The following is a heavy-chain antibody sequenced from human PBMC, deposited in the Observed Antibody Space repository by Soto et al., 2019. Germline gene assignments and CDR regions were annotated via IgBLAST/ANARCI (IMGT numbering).Heavy chain of an antibody. V-gene: IGHV3-7*02. CDR3: ARGGRYYYYGMDV. J-gene: IGHJ6*02. D-gene: IGHD3-16*01. Sequence: GGSLRLSCAASGFFLSNYWMTWVRQAPGKGLERVANINEDGSEIFYMEFVKGRFTISRDNAKNSLYLQMNSLRDEDTAVYYCARGGRYYYYGMDVWGQGTTVTVSS. CDR2: INEDGSEI. CDR1: GFFLSNYW.